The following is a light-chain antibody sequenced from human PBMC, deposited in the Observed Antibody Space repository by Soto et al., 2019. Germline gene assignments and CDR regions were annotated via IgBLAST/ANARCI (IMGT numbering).Light chain of an antibody. CDR2: GAS. CDR1: QSVSSN. CDR3: HQRNKWRT. J-gene: IGKJ1*01. Sequence: EIVMTQSPATLSVSPGERATLSCRASQSVSSNLAWYQQKPGQAPRLLIYGASSRATGIPDRFSGSGSGTDFTLTISSLEPEDFAVYYCHQRNKWRTFGQGTKVDIK. V-gene: IGKV3D-15*01.